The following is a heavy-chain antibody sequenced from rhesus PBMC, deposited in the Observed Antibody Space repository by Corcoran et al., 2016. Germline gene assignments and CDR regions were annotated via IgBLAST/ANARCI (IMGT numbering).Heavy chain of an antibody. V-gene: IGHV4-80*01. CDR2: INGNSGST. Sequence: QVQLQESGPGLVRPSETLSLTCAVSGGSFNTYWWSWIRQPPGKGLEWIGEINGNSGSTHYNPSLKSRVTISKDASENQFSLKLISVTAADTAVYSCARSVAGLDFWGQGLLVTVSS. CDR3: ARSVAGLDF. CDR1: GGSFNTYW. J-gene: IGHJ4*01. D-gene: IGHD4-29*01.